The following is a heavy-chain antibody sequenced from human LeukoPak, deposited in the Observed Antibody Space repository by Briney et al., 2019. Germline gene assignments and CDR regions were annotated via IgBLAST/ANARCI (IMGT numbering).Heavy chain of an antibody. CDR3: ARVRGDDFWSGYFYFDY. CDR2: IIPIFGTA. Sequence: GASVKVSCKASGYTFTSYGISWVRQAPGQGLEWMGGIIPIFGTANYAQKFQGRVTITADESTSTAYMELSSLRSEDTAVYYCARVRGDDFWSGYFYFDYWGQGTLVTVSS. J-gene: IGHJ4*02. V-gene: IGHV1-69*13. CDR1: GYTFTSYG. D-gene: IGHD3-3*01.